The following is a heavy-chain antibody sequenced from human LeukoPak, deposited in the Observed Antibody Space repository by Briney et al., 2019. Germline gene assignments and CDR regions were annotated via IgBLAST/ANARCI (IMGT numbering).Heavy chain of an antibody. Sequence: GGSPRLSCAASGFTFSSYSMNWVRQAPGKGLEWVSYISSSGSTIYYADSVKGRFTISRDNAKNSLYLQMNSLRAEDTAVYYCARRGYARGGDFDYWGQGTLVTVSS. D-gene: IGHD2-2*01. J-gene: IGHJ4*02. CDR2: ISSSGSTI. CDR3: ARRGYARGGDFDY. V-gene: IGHV3-48*04. CDR1: GFTFSSYS.